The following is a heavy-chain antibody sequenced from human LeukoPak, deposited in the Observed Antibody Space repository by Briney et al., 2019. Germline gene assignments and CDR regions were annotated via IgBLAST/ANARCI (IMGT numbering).Heavy chain of an antibody. Sequence: VKVSCKASGYTFTGYYMHWVRQAPGQGLEWMGWINPNSGGTNYAQKFQGRVTMTRDTSISTAYMELSRLRSDDTAVYYCARGRGNRPLYYYDSRVPSWGYWGQGTLVTVSS. V-gene: IGHV1-2*02. J-gene: IGHJ4*02. D-gene: IGHD3-22*01. CDR1: GYTFTGYY. CDR2: INPNSGGT. CDR3: ARGRGNRPLYYYDSRVPSWGY.